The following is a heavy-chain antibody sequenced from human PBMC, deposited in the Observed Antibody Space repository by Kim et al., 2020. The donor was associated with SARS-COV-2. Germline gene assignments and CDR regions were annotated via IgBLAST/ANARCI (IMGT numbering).Heavy chain of an antibody. J-gene: IGHJ5*02. CDR2: IYYSGST. Sequence: SETLSLTCTVSGGSISSGGYYWSWIRQHPGKGLEWIGYIYYSGSTYYNPSLKSRVTISVDTSKNQFSLKLSSVTAADTAVYYCARVLDGGNSDWFDPWGQGTLVTVSS. D-gene: IGHD2-21*02. V-gene: IGHV4-31*03. CDR1: GGSISSGGYY. CDR3: ARVLDGGNSDWFDP.